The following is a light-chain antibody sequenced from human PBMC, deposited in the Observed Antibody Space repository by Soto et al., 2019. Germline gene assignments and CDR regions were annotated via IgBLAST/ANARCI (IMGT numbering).Light chain of an antibody. CDR3: LSFDSSLSVV. CDR1: SSNIGSNT. J-gene: IGLJ2*01. CDR2: GNT. V-gene: IGLV1-44*01. Sequence: QLVLTQPPSASGTPGQRVTISCSGSSSNIGSNTVNWYQQLPGTAPKLLIYGNTNRPSGVPDRFSGSKSGTSASLAITGLQAEDEADYYCLSFDSSLSVVFGGGTKLTVL.